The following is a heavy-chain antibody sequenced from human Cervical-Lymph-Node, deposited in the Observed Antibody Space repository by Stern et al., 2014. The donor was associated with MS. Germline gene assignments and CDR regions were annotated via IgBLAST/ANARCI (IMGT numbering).Heavy chain of an antibody. Sequence: VQLVESGGGLVKPGGSLRLSCVASGFTFSDYSMSWIRQPPGQGLEWVSYIPRGGYFTTYADSVKGRFTISRDDAKNSLYLQMNSLGVEDSAVFYCARLGRYPDSDGYYYFDQWGQGTLVTVSS. J-gene: IGHJ4*02. V-gene: IGHV3-11*06. CDR3: ARLGRYPDSDGYYYFDQ. D-gene: IGHD5-18*01. CDR2: IPRGGYFT. CDR1: GFTFSDYS.